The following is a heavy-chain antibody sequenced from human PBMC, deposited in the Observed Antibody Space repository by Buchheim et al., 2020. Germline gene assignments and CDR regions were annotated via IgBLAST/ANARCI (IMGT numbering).Heavy chain of an antibody. D-gene: IGHD2-2*02. J-gene: IGHJ4*02. CDR1: GFTFSSYA. CDR3: ARDQCSSTSCYTGY. CDR2: IWYDGSNK. V-gene: IGHV3-33*08. Sequence: VQLLESGGGLVQPGGSLRLSCAASGFTFSSYAMSWVRQAPGKGLEWVAVIWYDGSNKYYADSVKGRFTISRDNSKNTLYLQMNSLRAEDTAVYYCARDQCSSTSCYTGYWGQGTL.